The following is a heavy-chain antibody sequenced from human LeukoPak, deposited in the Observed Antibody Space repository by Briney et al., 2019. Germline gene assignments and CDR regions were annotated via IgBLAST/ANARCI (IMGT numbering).Heavy chain of an antibody. J-gene: IGHJ5*02. Sequence: ASVTVSCKASGYTFTSYGISWVRQAPGQGLEWMGWISAYNGNTNYAQKLQGRVTMTTDTSTSTAYMELRSLRSDDTAVYYCARVASITIFGVVNNWFDPWGQGTLVTVSS. CDR3: ARVASITIFGVVNNWFDP. CDR1: GYTFTSYG. CDR2: ISAYNGNT. D-gene: IGHD3-3*01. V-gene: IGHV1-18*01.